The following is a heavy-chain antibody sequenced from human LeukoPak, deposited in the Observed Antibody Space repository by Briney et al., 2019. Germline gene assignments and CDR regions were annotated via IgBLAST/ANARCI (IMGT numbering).Heavy chain of an antibody. CDR3: AREKTWIQPVDF. J-gene: IGHJ4*02. V-gene: IGHV3-21*01. CDR2: ISSTGSYI. Sequence: GGSLRLSCGASGFTFSSYSMNWVRQAPGKGLEWVSSISSTGSYIYYADSVKGRFTISRDNDKSSLFLQMSSLRAEDTAVYYCAREKTWIQPVDFWGQGTLVTVSS. D-gene: IGHD5-18*01. CDR1: GFTFSSYS.